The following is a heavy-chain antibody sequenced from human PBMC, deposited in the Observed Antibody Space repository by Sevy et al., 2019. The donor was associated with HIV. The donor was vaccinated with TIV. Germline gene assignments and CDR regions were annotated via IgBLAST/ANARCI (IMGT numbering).Heavy chain of an antibody. J-gene: IGHJ6*02. CDR2: MSPNSGNT. CDR3: VRILSTSYYNYHALDV. D-gene: IGHD2-2*01. CDR1: GHTFIGYY. Sequence: ASVKVSCKASGHTFIGYYIHWVRQATGQGLEWMGWMSPNSGNTGYAQKFQGRVTMTRDTSKGTAYMELSSLRSDDTAVYYCVRILSTSYYNYHALDVWGQGTTVTVSS. V-gene: IGHV1-8*02.